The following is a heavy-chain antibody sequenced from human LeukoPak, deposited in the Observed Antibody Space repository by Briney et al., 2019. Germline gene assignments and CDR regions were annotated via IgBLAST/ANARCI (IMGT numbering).Heavy chain of an antibody. Sequence: PSETLSLTCAVYGGSFSGYYWSWIRQPPGKGLEWMGEINNSGSTNYNPSLKSRVTISVDTSKNQFSLKLSSVTAADTAVYYCASYWGGYCSSTSCYREGFDYWGQGTLVTVSS. D-gene: IGHD2-2*01. CDR1: GGSFSGYY. V-gene: IGHV4-34*01. J-gene: IGHJ4*02. CDR2: INNSGST. CDR3: ASYWGGYCSSTSCYREGFDY.